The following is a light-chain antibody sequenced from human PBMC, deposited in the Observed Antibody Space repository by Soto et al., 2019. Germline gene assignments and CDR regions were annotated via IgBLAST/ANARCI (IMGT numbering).Light chain of an antibody. Sequence: DIQMTQSPSSLSASVGDRVTITCRASQIIRNHLNWYQPTPGKAPKVLIYAASTLQGGVPSRFSGSGSGTDFTLTINSLQPEDFATYYCQQSFSAPFTFGPGTKVDI. CDR1: QIIRNH. CDR3: QQSFSAPFT. V-gene: IGKV1-39*01. J-gene: IGKJ3*01. CDR2: AAS.